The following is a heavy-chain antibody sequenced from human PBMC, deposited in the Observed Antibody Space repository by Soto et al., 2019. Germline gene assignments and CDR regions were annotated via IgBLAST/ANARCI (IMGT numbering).Heavy chain of an antibody. CDR3: ARDPFQPVGL. CDR2: IYPGGDT. CDR1: GFTVTNTY. J-gene: IGHJ4*02. D-gene: IGHD1-26*01. Sequence: EEQLVESGGHLVQPGESLRLSCAASGFTVTNTYMSWVRQAPGKGLEWVSVIYPGGDTFYADSVKGRFTVSRDSSKNTLYLHINSLRVDDTAVDYWARDPFQPVGLWGQGTLVTVSS. V-gene: IGHV3-66*01.